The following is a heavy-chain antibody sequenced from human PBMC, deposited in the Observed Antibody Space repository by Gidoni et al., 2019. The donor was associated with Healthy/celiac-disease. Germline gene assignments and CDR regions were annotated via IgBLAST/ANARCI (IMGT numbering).Heavy chain of an antibody. CDR2: IYCSGSN. J-gene: IGHJ5*02. D-gene: IGHD6-19*01. Sequence: QVKLQEAGPGLAKPSETLSLTGTVAGGAISSYYWSWIRQPPGKGLEWIGYIYCSGSNNYNPSLKSRVTISVDTSKNQFSLKLSSVTAADTAVYYCARVGYSSGWYGEDNWFDPWGQGTLVTVSS. V-gene: IGHV4-59*01. CDR3: ARVGYSSGWYGEDNWFDP. CDR1: GGAISSYY.